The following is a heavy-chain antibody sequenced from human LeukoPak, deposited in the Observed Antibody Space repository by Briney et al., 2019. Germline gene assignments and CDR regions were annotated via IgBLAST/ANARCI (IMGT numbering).Heavy chain of an antibody. CDR3: AKHDTLFGAAHFYMDV. CDR2: MYTTGNT. V-gene: IGHV4-59*08. CDR1: GGSITTYY. D-gene: IGHD3-3*01. J-gene: IGHJ6*03. Sequence: PSETLSLTCTVSGGSITTYYWSWIRQPPGKGLEWIGYMYTTGNTNYNPSLASRVTLSLDTSKSQFSLTLSSVTAADTAVYYCAKHDTLFGAAHFYMDVWGKGTTVTVSS.